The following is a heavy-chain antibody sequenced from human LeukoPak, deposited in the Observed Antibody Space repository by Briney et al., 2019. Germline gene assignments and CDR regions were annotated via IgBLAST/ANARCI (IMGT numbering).Heavy chain of an antibody. CDR2: IYPGDSDT. CDR3: ARLIVGATNPPWYYMDV. Sequence: GESLKISCKGSGSSFTSYWIGWVRQMPGKGLEWMGIIYPGDSDTRYSPSFQGQVTISADKSISTAYLQWSSLKASDTAMYYCARLIVGATNPPWYYMDVWGKGTTVTVSS. CDR1: GSSFTSYW. D-gene: IGHD1-26*01. J-gene: IGHJ6*03. V-gene: IGHV5-51*01.